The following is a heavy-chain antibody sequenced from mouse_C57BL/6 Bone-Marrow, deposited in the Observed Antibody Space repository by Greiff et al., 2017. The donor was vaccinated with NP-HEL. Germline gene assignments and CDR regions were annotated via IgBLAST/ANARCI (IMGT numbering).Heavy chain of an antibody. D-gene: IGHD1-1*01. J-gene: IGHJ1*03. Sequence: QVQLKQPGAELVKPGASVKMSCKASGYTFTSYWITWVKQRPGQGLEWIGDIYPGSGSTNYNEKFKSKATLTVDTSSSTAYMQLSSMTAEDAAVYYGARETTVAPDWDVDVWGTGTTVTVSS. CDR3: ARETTVAPDWDVDV. CDR2: IYPGSGST. CDR1: GYTFTSYW. V-gene: IGHV1-55*01.